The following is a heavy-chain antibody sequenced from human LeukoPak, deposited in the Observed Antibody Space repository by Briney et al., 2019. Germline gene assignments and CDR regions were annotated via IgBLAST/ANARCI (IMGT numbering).Heavy chain of an antibody. D-gene: IGHD2-2*01. CDR3: AGRVGYCSSTSCYQDY. J-gene: IGHJ4*02. CDR1: GGSISSSSYY. CDR2: IYYSGST. Sequence: SETLSLTCTVSGGSISSSSYYWGWIRQPPGKGLEWIGSIYYSGSTYYNPSLKSRVTISVDTSKNQFSLKLSSVTAADTAVYYCAGRVGYCSSTSCYQDYWGQGTLVTVSS. V-gene: IGHV4-39*01.